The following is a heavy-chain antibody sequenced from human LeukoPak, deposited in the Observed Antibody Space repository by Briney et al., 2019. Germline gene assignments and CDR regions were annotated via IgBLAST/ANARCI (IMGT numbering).Heavy chain of an antibody. CDR3: ARGGTYYDFWSGYSSAPYFDY. CDR1: GGSFSGCY. V-gene: IGHV4-34*01. J-gene: IGHJ4*02. CDR2: INHSGST. D-gene: IGHD3-3*01. Sequence: SETLSLTCAVYGGSFSGCYWSWIRQPPGKGLEWIGEINHSGSTNYNPSLKSRVTISVDTSKNQFSLKLSSVTAADTAVYYCARGGTYYDFWSGYSSAPYFDYWGQGTLVTVSS.